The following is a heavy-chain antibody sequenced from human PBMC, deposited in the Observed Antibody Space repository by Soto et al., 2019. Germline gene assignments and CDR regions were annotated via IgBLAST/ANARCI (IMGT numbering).Heavy chain of an antibody. CDR2: IIPIFGTA. V-gene: IGHV1-69*01. CDR1: GGTFSSYA. Sequence: QVQLVQSGAEVKKPGASVKVSCKASGGTFSSYAISWVRQAPGQGLEWMGGIIPIFGTANYAQKFQGRVTINADESTSTAYMELSSLRSEDTAVYYCARAGYYGPPDAYGMDVWGQGTTVTVSS. CDR3: ARAGYYGPPDAYGMDV. J-gene: IGHJ6*02. D-gene: IGHD3-10*01.